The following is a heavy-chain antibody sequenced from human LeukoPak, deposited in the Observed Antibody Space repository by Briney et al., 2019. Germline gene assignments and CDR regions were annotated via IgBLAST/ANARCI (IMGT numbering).Heavy chain of an antibody. Sequence: GVSVKVSCMASGYTLTSYYMHWVRQTPGQGLEWMGIINPNDGSATYAQRFQGRVSMTRDTSTSTVYMDLQSLRSEDTAVYYCARGELLLDNWGPGTLVTVSS. D-gene: IGHD3-10*01. V-gene: IGHV1-46*03. CDR2: INPNDGSA. CDR3: ARGELLLDN. J-gene: IGHJ4*02. CDR1: GYTLTSYY.